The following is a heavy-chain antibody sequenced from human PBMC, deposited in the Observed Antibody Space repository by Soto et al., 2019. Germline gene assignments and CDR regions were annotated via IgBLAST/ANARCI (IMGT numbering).Heavy chain of an antibody. V-gene: IGHV1-2*02. J-gene: IGHJ4*02. CDR3: ARNRVVTAAVRY. CDR2: IKPNSGGT. CDR1: GYTFTGYY. Sequence: ASVKVSCKASGYTFTGYYMHWVRQAPGQGLEWMGWIKPNSGGTNYAQKFQGRVTMTRDTSISTAYMELSRLRSDDTAVYYCARNRVVTAAVRYWGQGTLVTVSS. D-gene: IGHD2-21*02.